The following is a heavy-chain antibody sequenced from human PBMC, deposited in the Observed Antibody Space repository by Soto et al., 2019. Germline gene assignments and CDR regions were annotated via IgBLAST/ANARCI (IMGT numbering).Heavy chain of an antibody. D-gene: IGHD5-12*01. CDR3: ARVEMATIKGNAFDI. CDR2: INPSGGST. V-gene: IGHV1-46*01. Sequence: ASVKVSCKASGYTFTSYYMYWVRQAPGQGLEWMGIINPSGGSTSYAQKFQGRVTMTRDTSTSTVYMELSSLRSEDTAVYYCARVEMATIKGNAFDIWGQGTMVTVAS. CDR1: GYTFTSYY. J-gene: IGHJ3*02.